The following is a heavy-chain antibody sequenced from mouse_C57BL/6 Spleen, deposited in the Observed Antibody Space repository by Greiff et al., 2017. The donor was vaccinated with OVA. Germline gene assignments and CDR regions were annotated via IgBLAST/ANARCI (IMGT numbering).Heavy chain of an antibody. J-gene: IGHJ4*01. CDR2: IRNKANGYTT. CDR1: GFTFTDYY. CDR3: ASPGHYYAMDY. Sequence: EVKLVESGGGLVQPGGSLSLSCAASGFTFTDYYMSWVRQPPGKALEWLGFIRNKANGYTTEYSAPVKGRFTISRDNSQSILYLQLNALVAEDSATCYCASPGHYYAMDYWGQGTSVTVSS. V-gene: IGHV7-3*01.